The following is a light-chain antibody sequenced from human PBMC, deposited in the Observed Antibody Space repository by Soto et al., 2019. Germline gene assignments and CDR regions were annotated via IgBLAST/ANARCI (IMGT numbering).Light chain of an antibody. V-gene: IGKV3-20*01. Sequence: ETVLTQSPGTLSLSPGERATISCSASQTIRRNSLAWYRQTPGQAPRLLIYGASNRATGIADRFSGSGSGTDFTLIISRLEPEDFALYYCQQYGSSPWTFGQGTKVEIK. CDR3: QQYGSSPWT. CDR2: GAS. CDR1: QTIRRNS. J-gene: IGKJ1*01.